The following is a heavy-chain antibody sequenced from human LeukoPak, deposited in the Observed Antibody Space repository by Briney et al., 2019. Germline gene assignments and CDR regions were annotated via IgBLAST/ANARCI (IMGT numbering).Heavy chain of an antibody. V-gene: IGHV5-51*01. Sequence: GESLKISCKGSGYRFTSYWICWVCQMSGEGLEWMGIIYPGDSDTRYSPSFQGQVTISADKSISTAYLQWSSLKASDTAMYYCARHQQPGIAARHAFDIWGQGTMVTVSS. CDR2: IYPGDSDT. J-gene: IGHJ3*02. CDR1: GYRFTSYW. CDR3: ARHQQPGIAARHAFDI. D-gene: IGHD6-6*01.